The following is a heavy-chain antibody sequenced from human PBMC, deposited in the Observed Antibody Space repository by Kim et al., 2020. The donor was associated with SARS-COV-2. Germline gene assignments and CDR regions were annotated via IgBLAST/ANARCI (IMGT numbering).Heavy chain of an antibody. J-gene: IGHJ4*02. D-gene: IGHD3-3*01. CDR3: ATNEYYDFWKPPDY. V-gene: IGHV3-30*03. Sequence: GGSLRLSCAASGFTFSSYGMHWVRQAPGKGLEWVAVISYDGSNKYYADSVKGRFTISRDNSKNTLYLQMNSLRAEDTAVYYCATNEYYDFWKPPDYWGQGTLVTVSS. CDR2: ISYDGSNK. CDR1: GFTFSSYG.